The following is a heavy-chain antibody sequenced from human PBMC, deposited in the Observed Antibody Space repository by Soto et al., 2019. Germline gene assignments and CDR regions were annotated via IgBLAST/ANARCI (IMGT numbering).Heavy chain of an antibody. CDR1: GYSFTSYW. CDR2: IYPGDSDT. D-gene: IGHD1-26*01. V-gene: IGHV5-51*01. J-gene: IGHJ4*02. CDR3: AREARGVGGPDSGSYDY. Sequence: GESPKISCQGSGYSFTSYWIGWVRQVPGKGLEWMGFIYPGDSDTRYSPSFQAKVTISTDKSINTAYLQWSSLKASDAATYECAREARGVGGPDSGSYDYWGQGTLVTVSS.